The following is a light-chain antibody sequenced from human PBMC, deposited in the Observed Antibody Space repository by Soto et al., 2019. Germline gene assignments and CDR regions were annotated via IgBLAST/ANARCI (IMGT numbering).Light chain of an antibody. Sequence: IRMTQSATSLSAFVGDRVNIXCQASQDHGKHLTWFQQKPGKAPKLLIYDASNLEQGGPARFSGSGSGTDFTCTISSLQPEDIATYFGEQYDTLPLTFGGGTKVDIK. J-gene: IGKJ4*01. CDR3: EQYDTLPLT. CDR2: DAS. CDR1: QDHGKH. V-gene: IGKV1-33*01.